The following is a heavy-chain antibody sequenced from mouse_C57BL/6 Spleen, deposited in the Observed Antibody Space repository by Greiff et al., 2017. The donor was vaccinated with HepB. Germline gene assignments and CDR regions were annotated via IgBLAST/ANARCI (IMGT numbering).Heavy chain of an antibody. CDR2: IDPNSGGT. V-gene: IGHV1-72*01. Sequence: QVQLKQPGAELVKPGASVKLSCKASGYTFTSYWMHWVKQRPGRGLEWIGRIDPNSGGTKYNEKFKSKATLTVDKPSSTAYMQLSSLTSEDSAVYYCARYRGGSSYEGFDYWGQGTTLTVSS. CDR3: ARYRGGSSYEGFDY. J-gene: IGHJ2*01. CDR1: GYTFTSYW. D-gene: IGHD1-1*01.